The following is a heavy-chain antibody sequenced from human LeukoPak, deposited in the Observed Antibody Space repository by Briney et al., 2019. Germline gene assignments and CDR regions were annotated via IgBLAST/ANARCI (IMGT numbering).Heavy chain of an antibody. CDR1: GFTFSSYS. D-gene: IGHD5-18*01. CDR2: ISSSGSTI. Sequence: QPGGSLRLSCAASGFTFSSYSMNWVRQAPGKGLEWVSYISSSGSTIYYADSVKGRFTISRDNAKNSLYLQMNSLRAEDTAVYYCCGSVLYSSYYFDYWGQGTLVTVSS. V-gene: IGHV3-48*04. J-gene: IGHJ4*02. CDR3: CGSVLYSSYYFDY.